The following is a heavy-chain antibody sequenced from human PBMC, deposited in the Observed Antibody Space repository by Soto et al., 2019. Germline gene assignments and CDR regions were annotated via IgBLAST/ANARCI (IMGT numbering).Heavy chain of an antibody. J-gene: IGHJ6*02. V-gene: IGHV3-23*01. CDR2: ISGSGGST. CDR1: GFTFSSYA. Sequence: SLRLSCAASGFTFSSYAMSWVRQAPGKGLEWVSAISGSGGSTYYADSVKGRFTISRDNSKNTLYLQMNSLRAEDTAVYYCAKWELAARRPSMDVWGQGTTVTVSS. D-gene: IGHD6-6*01. CDR3: AKWELAARRPSMDV.